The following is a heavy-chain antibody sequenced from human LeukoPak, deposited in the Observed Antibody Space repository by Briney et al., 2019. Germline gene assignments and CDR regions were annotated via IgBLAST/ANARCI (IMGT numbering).Heavy chain of an antibody. J-gene: IGHJ4*02. CDR2: MNPNNGYT. CDR3: ARTRRFDSSGLFDF. Sequence: ASVKVSCKTSGYTFTSYDINWVRQATGQGLELMGWMNPNNGYTGYAQKFQGRITMTRDTSISTAYLELSSLRADDTALYFCARTRRFDSSGLFDFWGQGTLVTVSS. D-gene: IGHD3-22*01. V-gene: IGHV1-8*01. CDR1: GYTFTSYD.